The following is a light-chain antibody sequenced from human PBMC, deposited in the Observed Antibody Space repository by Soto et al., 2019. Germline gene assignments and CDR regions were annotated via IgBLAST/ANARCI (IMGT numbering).Light chain of an antibody. Sequence: AIRMTQSPSSFSASTGDRVTITCRASQGISSYLAWYQQKPGKAPKLLIYAASTLQSGVPSRFSGSGSGTDFTLTISCLQSEDFATYYCKQYDSAPWTFGQGTKVDIK. J-gene: IGKJ1*01. CDR3: KQYDSAPWT. V-gene: IGKV1-8*01. CDR2: AAS. CDR1: QGISSY.